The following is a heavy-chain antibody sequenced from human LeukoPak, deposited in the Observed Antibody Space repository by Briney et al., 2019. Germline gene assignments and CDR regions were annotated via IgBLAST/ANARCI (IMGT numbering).Heavy chain of an antibody. V-gene: IGHV1-46*01. CDR3: ARRPTYYYGSGSRNHYFDY. D-gene: IGHD3-10*01. J-gene: IGHJ4*02. Sequence: ASVKVSCKASGYTFTSYYMHWVRQAPGQGLEWMGIINPSGGSTSYAQKFQGRVTMTRDMSTSTVYMELSSLRSEDTAVYYCARRPTYYYGSGSRNHYFDYWGQGTLVTVSS. CDR2: INPSGGST. CDR1: GYTFTSYY.